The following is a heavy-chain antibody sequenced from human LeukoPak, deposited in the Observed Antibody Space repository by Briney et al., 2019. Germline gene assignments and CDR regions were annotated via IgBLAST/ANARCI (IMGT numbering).Heavy chain of an antibody. D-gene: IGHD2/OR15-2a*01. CDR2: TYYRSKLYT. V-gene: IGHV6-1*01. CDR1: GDSFSSNRAA. Sequence: ASQTLSLTCAISGDSFSSNRAAWHWIRQSPSRGLEWLVRTYYRSKLYTDSAVSVKSRITINADTSKNKFSLNLNSVATDDTAVYYCVRESINFDCWGQGTLVTVSS. CDR3: VRESINFDC. J-gene: IGHJ4*02.